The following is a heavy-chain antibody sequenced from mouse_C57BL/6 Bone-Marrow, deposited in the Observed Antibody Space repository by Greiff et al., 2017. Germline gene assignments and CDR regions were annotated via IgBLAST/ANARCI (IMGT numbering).Heavy chain of an antibody. CDR3: AGGTAQAL. D-gene: IGHD3-2*02. CDR2: ISDGGSYT. CDR1: GFTFSSYA. V-gene: IGHV5-4*03. J-gene: IGHJ2*01. Sequence: EVKVVESGGGLVKPGGSLKLSCAASGFTFSSYAMSWVRQTPEKRLEWVATISDGGSYTYYPDNVKGRFTISRDNAKNNLYLQMSHLKSEDTAMDYCAGGTAQALWGQGTTLTVSS.